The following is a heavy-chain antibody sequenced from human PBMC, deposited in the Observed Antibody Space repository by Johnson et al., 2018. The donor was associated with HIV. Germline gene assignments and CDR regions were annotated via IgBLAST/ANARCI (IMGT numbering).Heavy chain of an antibody. CDR3: AKRDTAMVDAFAI. D-gene: IGHD5-18*01. CDR1: GFTFSNAW. J-gene: IGHJ3*02. V-gene: IGHV3-9*01. CDR2: ISWNRGSI. Sequence: VQLVESGGDLVKPGGSLRLSCAASGFTFSNAWMNWVRQAPGKGLEWVGRISWNRGSIVYADSVKDRFTISRDNAKNSLYLQRNSLRAKDTALYYCAKRDTAMVDAFAIWGQGTMGTVSS.